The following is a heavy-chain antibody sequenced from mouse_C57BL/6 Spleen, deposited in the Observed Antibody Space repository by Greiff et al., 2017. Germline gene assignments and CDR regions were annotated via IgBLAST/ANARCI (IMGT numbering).Heavy chain of an antibody. CDR3: ARLITTVAYYFDY. J-gene: IGHJ2*01. CDR1: GYSITSGYY. CDR2: ISYDGSN. D-gene: IGHD1-1*01. V-gene: IGHV3-6*01. Sequence: ESGPGLVKPSQSLSLTCSVTGYSITSGYYWNWIRQFPGNKLEWMGYISYDGSNNYNPSLKNRISITRDTSKNQFFLKLNSVTTEDTATYYCARLITTVAYYFDYWGQGTTLTVSS.